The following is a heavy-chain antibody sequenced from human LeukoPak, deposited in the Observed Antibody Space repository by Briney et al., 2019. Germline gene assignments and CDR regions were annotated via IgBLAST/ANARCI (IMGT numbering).Heavy chain of an antibody. J-gene: IGHJ6*02. CDR3: TAYDPSDYYGMDV. Sequence: GGSLRLSCTASGFTFGNYAMTWVRQAPGKGLEWVGFIRSKAYGGTTEFAASVKGRFIISRDDSKSIAYLQMNSLKTEDTAVYYCTAYDPSDYYGMDVWGQGTTVTVS. CDR2: IRSKAYGGTT. D-gene: IGHD5-12*01. CDR1: GFTFGNYA. V-gene: IGHV3-49*04.